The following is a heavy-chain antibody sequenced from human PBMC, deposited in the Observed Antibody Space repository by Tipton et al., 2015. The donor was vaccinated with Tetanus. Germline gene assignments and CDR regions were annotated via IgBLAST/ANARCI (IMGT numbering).Heavy chain of an antibody. CDR1: GGSISTYH. V-gene: IGHV4-59*01. Sequence: LRLSCTVSGGSISTYHWNWIRQSPGKGLEWIGYVDYFGTTKINPSLKSRVAMSVDTAENQLSLRLTSVTSADTAVYYCARTRGYMYSDTWGQGTLFTVSS. D-gene: IGHD3-3*01. CDR2: VDYFGTT. CDR3: ARTRGYMYSDT. J-gene: IGHJ1*01.